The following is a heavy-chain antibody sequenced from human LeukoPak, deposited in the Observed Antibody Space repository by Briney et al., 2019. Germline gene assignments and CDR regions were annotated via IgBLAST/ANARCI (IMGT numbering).Heavy chain of an antibody. CDR2: IDWDDDK. CDR1: GLSLSTYGMC. Sequence: SGPALVKPTQTLTLTCTFSGLSLSTYGMCVSWIRQPPGKALEWLARIDWDDDKYYSTSLKTRLTISKDTSKNQVVLTVTNVDPVDTATYYCAQMQRVTTGTTTAYYMDVWGKGTTVTVSS. J-gene: IGHJ6*03. D-gene: IGHD1-1*01. V-gene: IGHV2-70*11. CDR3: AQMQRVTTGTTTAYYMDV.